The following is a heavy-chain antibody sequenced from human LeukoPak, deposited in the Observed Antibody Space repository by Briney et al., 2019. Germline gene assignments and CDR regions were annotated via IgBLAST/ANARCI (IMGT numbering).Heavy chain of an antibody. V-gene: IGHV4-34*01. CDR3: ARADCSSTSCYGRLIDC. D-gene: IGHD2-2*01. Sequence: WETLSLTCAVYGGTFSGYYLSWVRQPPGKGLEWIGEINHSGSTNYNPSLKSRVTISVDTSKNQFSLKLSSVTAADTAVYYCARADCSSTSCYGRLIDCWGQGTLVTVSS. CDR1: GGTFSGYY. CDR2: INHSGST. J-gene: IGHJ4*02.